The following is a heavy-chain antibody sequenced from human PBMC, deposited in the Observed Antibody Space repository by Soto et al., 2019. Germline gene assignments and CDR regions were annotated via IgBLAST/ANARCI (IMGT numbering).Heavy chain of an antibody. V-gene: IGHV3-21*01. J-gene: IGHJ4*02. CDR3: ARGGYYDSSGYRSTFDY. CDR2: ISSSSSYI. D-gene: IGHD3-22*01. Sequence: GGSLRLSCAASGFTFSSYSMNWVRQAPGKGLEWVSSISSSSSYIYYADSVKGRFTISRDNAKNSLYLQMNSRRAEDTAVYYCARGGYYDSSGYRSTFDYWGQGTLVTVSS. CDR1: GFTFSSYS.